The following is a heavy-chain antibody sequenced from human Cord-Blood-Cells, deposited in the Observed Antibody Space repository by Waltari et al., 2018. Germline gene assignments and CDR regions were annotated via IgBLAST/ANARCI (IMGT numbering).Heavy chain of an antibody. J-gene: IGHJ3*02. Sequence: QAQLQQSGTGLVKPSLTLSLTCAISGDSVSSTSDAWNWIRQTPSRSLEWLGRTYYKSKWYNDYAVSVKSRITINPDTSKNPFSLQLNSVTPEDTAVYYWARAGYCSSTSYYAFDIWGQGTMVTVSS. D-gene: IGHD2-2*01. CDR2: TYYKSKWYN. V-gene: IGHV6-1*01. CDR1: GDSVSSTSDA. CDR3: ARAGYCSSTSYYAFDI.